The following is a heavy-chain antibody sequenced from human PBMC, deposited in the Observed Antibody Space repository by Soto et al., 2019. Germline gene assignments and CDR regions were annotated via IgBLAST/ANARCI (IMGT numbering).Heavy chain of an antibody. CDR3: ARQDDFWSGYYYYYYYGMDV. J-gene: IGHJ6*02. CDR2: IYWDDDK. D-gene: IGHD3-3*01. V-gene: IGHV2-5*02. Sequence: SGPTLVKPTQTLTLTCTFSGFSLSTSGVGVGWIRQPPGKALEWLALIYWDDDKRYSPSLKSRLTITKDTSKNQVVLTMTNMDPVDTATYYCARQDDFWSGYYYYYYYGMDVWGQGTTVTVSS. CDR1: GFSLSTSGVG.